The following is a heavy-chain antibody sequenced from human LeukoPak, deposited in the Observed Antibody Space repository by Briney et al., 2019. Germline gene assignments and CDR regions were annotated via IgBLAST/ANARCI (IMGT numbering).Heavy chain of an antibody. CDR2: IHYSGST. CDR1: GGSISSYY. D-gene: IGHD6-19*01. Sequence: PSETLSLTCTVSGGSISSYYWSWIRQPPGKGLEWIGYIHYSGSTNYNPSLKSRVTISVDTSKNQFSLKLSSVTAADTAVYYCARDQDSSGWYYDYWGQGTLVTVSS. J-gene: IGHJ4*02. V-gene: IGHV4-59*01. CDR3: ARDQDSSGWYYDY.